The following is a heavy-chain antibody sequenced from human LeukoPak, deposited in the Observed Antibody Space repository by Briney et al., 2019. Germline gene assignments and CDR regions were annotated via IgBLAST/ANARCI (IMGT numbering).Heavy chain of an antibody. CDR2: INIDETST. CDR1: GFTFSNYW. Sequence: PGGSLRLSCAASGFTFSNYWMHWVRQAPGRGLMWVSRINIDETSTTYADSVKGRFTISRDNAKNTLYLQMNSLRADDTAVYYCAGQSRATPDYWGQGTLVTVSS. V-gene: IGHV3-74*01. D-gene: IGHD4-23*01. CDR3: AGQSRATPDY. J-gene: IGHJ4*02.